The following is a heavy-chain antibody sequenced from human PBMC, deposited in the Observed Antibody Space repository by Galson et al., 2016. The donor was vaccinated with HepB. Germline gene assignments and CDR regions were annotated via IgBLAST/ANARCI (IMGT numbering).Heavy chain of an antibody. CDR3: AKAGTSFDY. J-gene: IGHJ4*02. D-gene: IGHD3-10*01. V-gene: IGHV3-23*01. Sequence: SLRLSCAASGFTFSNYAMSWVRQAPGKGLEWVSTISGSGGATYYADSVKGRFTISRDNSKNTLYLQMNTLRAEDTAAYYCAKAGTSFDYWGQGTLVTVSS. CDR1: GFTFSNYA. CDR2: ISGSGGAT.